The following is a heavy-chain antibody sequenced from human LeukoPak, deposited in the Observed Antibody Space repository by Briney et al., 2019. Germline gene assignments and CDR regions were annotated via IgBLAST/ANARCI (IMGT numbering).Heavy chain of an antibody. V-gene: IGHV3-7*01. D-gene: IGHD1-14*01. CDR2: IKQDRSEK. J-gene: IGHJ4*02. CDR1: GFTFSSYG. CDR3: ARFQPLRYYFDY. Sequence: GGSLRLSCAASGFTFSSYGMHWVRQAPGKGLEGVANIKQDRSEKYYVDSVKGRFTISRDNAKNSLYLQMNSLRAEDTAVYYCARFQPLRYYFDYWGQGTLVTVSS.